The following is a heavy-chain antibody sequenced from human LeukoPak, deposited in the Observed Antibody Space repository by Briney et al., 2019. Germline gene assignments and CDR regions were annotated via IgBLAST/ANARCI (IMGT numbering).Heavy chain of an antibody. D-gene: IGHD3-22*01. J-gene: IGHJ1*01. CDR3: ARGTYYYDSRAEYFQH. CDR1: GGSISSYY. V-gene: IGHV4-4*07. CDR2: IYTSGST. Sequence: PSETLSLTCTVSGGSISSYYWSWIRQPAGKGLEWIGRIYTSGSTNYNPSLKSRVTMSVDTSKNQFSLKLSSVTAADTAVYYCARGTYYYDSRAEYFQHWGQGTLVTVSS.